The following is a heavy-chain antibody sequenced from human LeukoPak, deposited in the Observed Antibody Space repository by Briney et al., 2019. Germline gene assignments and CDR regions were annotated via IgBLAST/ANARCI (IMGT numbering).Heavy chain of an antibody. CDR1: GFTFSNYE. J-gene: IGHJ3*02. V-gene: IGHV3-48*03. Sequence: GGSLRLSCAASGFTFSNYEMNWVRQAPGKGLEWVSYITSSGFTTYYADSVRGRFTISRDNAKNSLYLQMNSLRAEDTAVYYCARAGIAAAGTQTDDAFDIWGQGTMVTVSS. CDR2: ITSSGFTT. CDR3: ARAGIAAAGTQTDDAFDI. D-gene: IGHD6-13*01.